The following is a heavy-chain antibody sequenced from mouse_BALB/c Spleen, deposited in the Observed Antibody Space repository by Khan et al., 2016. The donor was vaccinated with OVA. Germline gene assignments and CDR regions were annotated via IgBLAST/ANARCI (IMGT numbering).Heavy chain of an antibody. D-gene: IGHD1-1*01. Sequence: EVQLQESGPDLVKPSQSLSLTCTVTGYSITSGYSWHWIRQFPGNKLEWMGYIHYSGSTNYNPYLKNRISITRDTSKNQFFLQLNSVTTEDTATYYCARSGTTVVAYWYFDVWGAGTTVTVSS. CDR3: ARSGTTVVAYWYFDV. V-gene: IGHV3-1*02. CDR1: GYSITSGYS. CDR2: IHYSGST. J-gene: IGHJ1*01.